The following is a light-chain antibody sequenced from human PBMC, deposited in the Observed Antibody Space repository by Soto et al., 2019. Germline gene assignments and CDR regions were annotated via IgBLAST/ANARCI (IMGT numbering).Light chain of an antibody. J-gene: IGKJ4*01. CDR2: SAS. CDR3: QPRTNWPPT. Sequence: EIVLTQSPATLSLSTGVRETLSCRASQSVRNDLVWYHQKPGQAPRVLIYSASNRATGIPARFSGSGSGTDFTLTISSIEPEDFAVYYCQPRTNWPPTFGGGTKVEMK. CDR1: QSVRND. V-gene: IGKV3-11*01.